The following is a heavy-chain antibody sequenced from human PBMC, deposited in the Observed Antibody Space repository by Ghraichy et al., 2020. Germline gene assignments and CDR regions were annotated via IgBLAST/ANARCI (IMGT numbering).Heavy chain of an antibody. Sequence: SETLSLTCTVSGGSVSSGSFYWSWIRQPPGKGLEWIAYISDRGRTNYNPSLKSRVTISVDTSKSQFSLKLSSVTAADTAVYYCATMWGNYFDYWGQGTLVTVSS. V-gene: IGHV4-61*01. J-gene: IGHJ4*02. CDR3: ATMWGNYFDY. D-gene: IGHD7-27*01. CDR2: ISDRGRT. CDR1: GGSVSSGSFY.